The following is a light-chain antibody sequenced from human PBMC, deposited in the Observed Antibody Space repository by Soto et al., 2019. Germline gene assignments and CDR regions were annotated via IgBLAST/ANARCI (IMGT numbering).Light chain of an antibody. CDR2: GAS. J-gene: IGKJ2*01. V-gene: IGKV3-20*01. CDR3: QQYGSLPYT. CDR1: QNVDNNF. Sequence: ENVLTQSPGTLSLSPGERATLSCRASQNVDNNFLAWYQHKPGQPPRLLIFGASIRAAGIPDRFSGSGSGTDLSLSISRLEPEDFVVYHCQQYGSLPYTFGQGTKLDI.